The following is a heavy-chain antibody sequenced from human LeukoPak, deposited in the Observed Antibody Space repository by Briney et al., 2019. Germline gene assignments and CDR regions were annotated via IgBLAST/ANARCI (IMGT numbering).Heavy chain of an antibody. CDR3: ARDKNPYYYDSSGPHDY. CDR1: GFTFSSYA. V-gene: IGHV3-30-3*01. D-gene: IGHD3-22*01. J-gene: IGHJ4*02. Sequence: PGGSLRLSCAASGFTFSSYAMHWVRQAPGKGLEWVAVISYDGSNKYYADSVKGRFTISRDNAKNSLYLQMNSLRAEDTAVYYCARDKNPYYYDSSGPHDYWGQGTLVTVSS. CDR2: ISYDGSNK.